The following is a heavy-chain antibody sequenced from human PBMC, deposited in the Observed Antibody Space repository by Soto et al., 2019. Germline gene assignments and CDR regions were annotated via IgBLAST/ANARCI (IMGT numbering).Heavy chain of an antibody. CDR1: GFTISNYG. Sequence: DVQVLESGGGLVQPGGSLRLSCAASGFTISNYGMAWVRQAPGKGLEWVSAISGRDAYTYYADSVKGRFTISRDNSKNTLYLQMSSLTAEDTALYYCAKVERMTPYTHLRWGQGTLVTVSS. J-gene: IGHJ4*02. CDR3: AKVERMTPYTHLR. CDR2: ISGRDAYT. V-gene: IGHV3-23*01. D-gene: IGHD1-1*01.